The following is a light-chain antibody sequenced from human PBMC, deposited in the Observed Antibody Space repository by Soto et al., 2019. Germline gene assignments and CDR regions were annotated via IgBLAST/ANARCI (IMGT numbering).Light chain of an antibody. J-gene: IGLJ1*01. CDR3: AAWDDSLSGYV. CDR1: SSNIGDNY. CDR2: RNN. Sequence: SVLTQPPSASGTPGQKVTISCSGNSSNIGDNYVYWHQQLPGTAPKLLIYRNNQRPSGVPDRFSGSKSGTSASLAISGLRSEDEADYYCAAWDDSLSGYVFGPGTKVTV. V-gene: IGLV1-47*01.